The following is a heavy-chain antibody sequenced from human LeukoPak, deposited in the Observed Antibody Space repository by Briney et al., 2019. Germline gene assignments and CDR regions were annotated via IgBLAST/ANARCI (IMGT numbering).Heavy chain of an antibody. Sequence: SETLSLTYTVYGGSISSSGYYWNWIRQPPGKGLEWIGYIYHSGSTYYNPSLKSRVTISVDRSKNQFSLKLSSVTAADTAVYYCASGDYCSITSCPELDAFDIWGQGTMVTVSS. CDR1: GGSISSSGYY. CDR2: IYHSGST. V-gene: IGHV4-30-2*01. D-gene: IGHD2-2*01. CDR3: ASGDYCSITSCPELDAFDI. J-gene: IGHJ3*02.